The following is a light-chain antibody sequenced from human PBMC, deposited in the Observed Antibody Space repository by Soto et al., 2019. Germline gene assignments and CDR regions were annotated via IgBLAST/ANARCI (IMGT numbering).Light chain of an antibody. V-gene: IGKV3-11*01. J-gene: IGKJ4*01. CDR1: QSVSSY. CDR2: DAS. Sequence: EIVLTQSPATLSLSPGERATLSCRASQSVSSYLAWYQQKPGQAPRLLIYDASNRATGTPARFSRSGSGTDFTLTISSLEPEDLAVYYCQQRSNWPLTFGGGTKVEIK. CDR3: QQRSNWPLT.